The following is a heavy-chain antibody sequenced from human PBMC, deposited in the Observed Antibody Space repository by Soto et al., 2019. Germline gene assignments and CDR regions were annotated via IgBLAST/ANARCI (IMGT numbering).Heavy chain of an antibody. Sequence: SETLSLTCTVSGGSISSYYWSWIRQPPGKGLEWIGYIYYSGSTNYNPSLKSRVTISVDTSKNQFSLKLSSVTAADTAVYYCARSKSGIAAAGIDYWGQGTLVTVSS. CDR1: GGSISSYY. D-gene: IGHD6-13*01. J-gene: IGHJ4*02. V-gene: IGHV4-59*01. CDR2: IYYSGST. CDR3: ARSKSGIAAAGIDY.